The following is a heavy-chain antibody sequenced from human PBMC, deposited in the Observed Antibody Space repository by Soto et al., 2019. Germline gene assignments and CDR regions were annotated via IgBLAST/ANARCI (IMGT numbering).Heavy chain of an antibody. CDR2: INPSGGST. J-gene: IGHJ6*02. CDR1: VYTFTSYY. V-gene: IGHV1-46*01. Sequence: GXSVKVSCKASVYTFTSYYMHWVRQAPGQGLEWMGIINPSGGSTSYAQKFQGRVTMTRDTSTSTVYMELSSLRSEDTAVYYCARDPGLRSYYYGMDVWGQGTTVTVSS. D-gene: IGHD2-15*01. CDR3: ARDPGLRSYYYGMDV.